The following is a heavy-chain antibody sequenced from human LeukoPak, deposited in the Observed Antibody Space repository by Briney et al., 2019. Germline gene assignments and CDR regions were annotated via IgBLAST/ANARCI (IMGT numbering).Heavy chain of an antibody. Sequence: GGSLRLSCAASGFTFSSYAMHWVRQAPGKGLEYVSAISSNGGSTYYANSVKGRFTISRDNSKNTLYLQMGSLRAEDMAVYYCARDKWELLRAATLIGDAFDIWGQGTLVTVSS. J-gene: IGHJ3*02. CDR2: ISSNGGST. CDR3: ARDKWELLRAATLIGDAFDI. D-gene: IGHD1-26*01. CDR1: GFTFSSYA. V-gene: IGHV3-64*01.